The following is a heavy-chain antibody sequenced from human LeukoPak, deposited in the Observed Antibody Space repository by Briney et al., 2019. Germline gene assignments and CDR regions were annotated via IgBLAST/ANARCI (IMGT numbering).Heavy chain of an antibody. D-gene: IGHD3-22*01. V-gene: IGHV4-34*01. J-gene: IGHJ4*02. CDR3: ARGRGYYDSSDLDY. CDR1: GGSFSGYY. Sequence: SETLSLTCAVYGGSFSGYYWSWIRQPPGKGLEWIGEINHSGSTNYSPSLKSRVTISVDTSKNQFSLKLSSVTAADTAVYYCARGRGYYDSSDLDYWGQGTLVTVSS. CDR2: INHSGST.